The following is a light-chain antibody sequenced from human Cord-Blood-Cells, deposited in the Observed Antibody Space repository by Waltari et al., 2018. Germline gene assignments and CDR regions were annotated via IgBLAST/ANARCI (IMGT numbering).Light chain of an antibody. Sequence: QSALTQPASVSGSPGQSTTISCTGTSSDVGSYNLVPWYQQHPGKAPKPMIYEGSKRPSGVSNRFSGSKSGNTASLTISGLQAEDEADYYCCSYAGSSTWVFGGGTKLTVL. CDR3: CSYAGSSTWV. CDR1: SSDVGSYNL. CDR2: EGS. V-gene: IGLV2-23*01. J-gene: IGLJ3*02.